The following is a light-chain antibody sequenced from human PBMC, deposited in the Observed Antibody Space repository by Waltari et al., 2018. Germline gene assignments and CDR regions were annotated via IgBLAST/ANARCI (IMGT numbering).Light chain of an antibody. CDR1: QSVLYSSNNKNY. CDR3: EQDYTTPLT. V-gene: IGKV4-1*01. CDR2: WAS. Sequence: DIVMTQSPDSLAVSLGERATINCKSSQSVLYSSNNKNYLAWYQQKPGQPPKMLIYWASTGKSGVPHRFSGSVSGTDFTLPISILQAEDVAVYYCEQDYTTPLTFGGGTKVEIK. J-gene: IGKJ4*01.